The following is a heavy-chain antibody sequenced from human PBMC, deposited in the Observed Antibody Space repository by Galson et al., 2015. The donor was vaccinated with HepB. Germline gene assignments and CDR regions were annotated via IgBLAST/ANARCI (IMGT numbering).Heavy chain of an antibody. Sequence: SVKVSCKASGYTFTDYGISWVRQAPGQGPEWMGWISVHNGDTNYAQKFRGRVTMTTDTSTTTAYMELRSLRSADTALYYCARDPDIVVAGYIDYWGQGTLVTVSS. CDR1: GYTFTDYG. V-gene: IGHV1-18*01. J-gene: IGHJ4*02. CDR3: ARDPDIVVAGYIDY. CDR2: ISVHNGDT. D-gene: IGHD6-19*01.